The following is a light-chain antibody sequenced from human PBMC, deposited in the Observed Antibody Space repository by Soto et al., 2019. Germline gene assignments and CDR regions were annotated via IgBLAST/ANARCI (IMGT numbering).Light chain of an antibody. J-gene: IGKJ2*01. V-gene: IGKV3-15*01. CDR1: QSVSSN. CDR3: QQYNNWPRT. CDR2: GAS. Sequence: ETVMTQFPATLSVSPGERATLSCRASQSVSSNLAWYQQKPGQAPRLLIYGASNRATGIPARFSVSGSGTEFTLTISSLQSEDFAVYYCQQYNNWPRTFGQGTKLEIK.